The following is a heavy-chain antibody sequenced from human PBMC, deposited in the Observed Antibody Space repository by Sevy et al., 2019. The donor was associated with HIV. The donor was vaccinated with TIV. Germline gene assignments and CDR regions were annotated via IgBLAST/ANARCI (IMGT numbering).Heavy chain of an antibody. CDR3: AKGDRTFYGLDV. CDR2: ISGSGGST. V-gene: IGHV3-23*01. D-gene: IGHD2-15*01. Sequence: SGYLRLSCAASGFIFSTYTMTCVRQAPGKGLEWVSGISGSGGSTYYADSLKGRFTIFRHNSKSTVHLQMNSLRTEDTAVYYCAKGDRTFYGLDVWGQGTLVHVSS. CDR1: GFIFSTYT. J-gene: IGHJ6*02.